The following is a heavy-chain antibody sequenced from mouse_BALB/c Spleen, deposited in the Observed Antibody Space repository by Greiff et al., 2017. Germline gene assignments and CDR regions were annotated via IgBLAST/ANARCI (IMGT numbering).Heavy chain of an antibody. CDR1: GYTFTSYT. Sequence: QVQLQQSGAELARPGASVKMSCKASGYTFTSYTMHWVKQRPGQGLEWIGYINPSIGYANYNQKFKDKATLTADESSSTAYMQMSSLTSEDSAVYYCARDDAMDYWGQGTSVTVSS. CDR3: ARDDAMDY. V-gene: IGHV1-4*01. CDR2: INPSIGYA. J-gene: IGHJ4*01.